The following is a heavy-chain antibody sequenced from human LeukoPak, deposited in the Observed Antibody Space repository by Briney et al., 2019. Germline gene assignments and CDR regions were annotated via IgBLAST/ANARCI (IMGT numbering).Heavy chain of an antibody. CDR1: GFTFDDYA. V-gene: IGHV3-9*01. CDR3: AKDYQWELKGVDY. Sequence: PGGSLRLPCAASGFTFDDYAMHWVRQAPGKGLEWVSGISWNSGSIGYADSVKGRFTISRDNAKNSLYLQMNSLRAEDTALYYCAKDYQWELKGVDYWGQGTLVTVSS. CDR2: ISWNSGSI. J-gene: IGHJ4*02. D-gene: IGHD1-26*01.